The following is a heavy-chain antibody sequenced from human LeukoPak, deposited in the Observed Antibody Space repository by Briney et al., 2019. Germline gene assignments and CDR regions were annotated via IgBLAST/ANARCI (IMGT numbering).Heavy chain of an antibody. J-gene: IGHJ5*02. Sequence: ASVKVSCKASGYTFTSYDINWVRQATGQGLEWMGWMNPNSGNTGYAQKFQGRVTMTRNTSISTAYMELSSLRSEDTAVYYCARGPAAGNYYNWFGPWGQGTLVTVSS. CDR1: GYTFTSYD. V-gene: IGHV1-8*01. D-gene: IGHD6-13*01. CDR3: ARGPAAGNYYNWFGP. CDR2: MNPNSGNT.